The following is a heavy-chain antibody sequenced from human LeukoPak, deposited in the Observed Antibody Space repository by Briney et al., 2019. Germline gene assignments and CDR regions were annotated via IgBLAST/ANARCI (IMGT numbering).Heavy chain of an antibody. CDR1: GDSISRSTYY. CDR2: VYYGRSP. CDR3: ARSSGTGTFSY. J-gene: IGHJ4*02. D-gene: IGHD6-25*01. Sequence: SETLSLTCTVSGDSISRSTYYWAWIRQPPGKGLEWIGSVYYGRSPYYNPSLESRATISVDTSKNHFSLKMSSVTAADTAVYYCARSSGTGTFSYWGQGTLVTVSS. V-gene: IGHV4-39*02.